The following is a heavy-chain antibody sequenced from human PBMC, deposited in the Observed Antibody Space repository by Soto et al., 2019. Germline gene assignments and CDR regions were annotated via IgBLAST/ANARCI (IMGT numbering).Heavy chain of an antibody. V-gene: IGHV4-39*01. D-gene: IGHD6-19*01. CDR2: IYYSGST. J-gene: IGHJ4*02. Sequence: QLQLQESGPGLVKPSETLSLTCTVSGGSISSNSYFWGWIRQPPGKGLEWIGTIYYSGSTYYNPSLQRPVTISVDTSKNQFSLKLSSVTAADTAVYYCARRSGWYYFDYWGQGTLVTVSS. CDR1: GGSISSNSYF. CDR3: ARRSGWYYFDY.